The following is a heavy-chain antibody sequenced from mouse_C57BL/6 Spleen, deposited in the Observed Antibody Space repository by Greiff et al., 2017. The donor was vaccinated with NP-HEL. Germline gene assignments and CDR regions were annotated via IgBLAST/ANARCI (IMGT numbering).Heavy chain of an antibody. V-gene: IGHV6-6*01. CDR3: TRYYYGSSYDYYAMDY. CDR2: IRNKANNHAT. J-gene: IGHJ4*01. CDR1: GFTFSDAW. D-gene: IGHD1-1*01. Sequence: EVKLMESGGGLVQPGGSMKLSCAASGFTFSDAWMDWVRQSPEKGLEWVAEIRNKANNHATYYAESVKGRCTNSRDDSKSIVYLQMNSLRAEDTGIYYCTRYYYGSSYDYYAMDYWGQGTSVTVSS.